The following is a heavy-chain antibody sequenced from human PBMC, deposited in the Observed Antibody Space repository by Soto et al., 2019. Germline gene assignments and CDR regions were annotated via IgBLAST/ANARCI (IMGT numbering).Heavy chain of an antibody. CDR2: IWYDGTNK. Sequence: PGGSLRLSCAASGFTFSTYGMHWVRQAPGKGLEWVAVIWYDGTNKYYADSVKGRFTVSRDISNNTLYLQMSSLRPEDTAVYYCAKDQNYKRLTTKCPDHWGQGTLVTVSS. D-gene: IGHD4-4*01. CDR3: AKDQNYKRLTTKCPDH. CDR1: GFTFSTYG. V-gene: IGHV3-30*02. J-gene: IGHJ4*01.